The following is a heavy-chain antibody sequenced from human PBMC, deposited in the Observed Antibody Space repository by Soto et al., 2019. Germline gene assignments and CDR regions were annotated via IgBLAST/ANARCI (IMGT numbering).Heavy chain of an antibody. CDR3: ASLNYYYGSIETTYYFDY. V-gene: IGHV1-69*13. J-gene: IGHJ4*02. Sequence: SVKVSCKASGGTFSSYAISWVRQAPGQGLEWMGGIIPIFGTANYAQKFQGRVTITADESTSTAYMELSSLRSEDTAVYYCASLNYYYGSIETTYYFDYWGQGTLVTVSS. D-gene: IGHD3-22*01. CDR1: GGTFSSYA. CDR2: IIPIFGTA.